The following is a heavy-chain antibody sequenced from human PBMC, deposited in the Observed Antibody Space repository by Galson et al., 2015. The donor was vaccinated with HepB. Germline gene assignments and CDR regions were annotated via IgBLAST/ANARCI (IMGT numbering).Heavy chain of an antibody. J-gene: IGHJ4*02. CDR2: IYWDDDK. CDR1: GFSLSTSGVS. D-gene: IGHD2-8*02. Sequence: PALVKPTQTLTLTCTFSGFSLSTSGVSVGWIRQPPGKALEWLALIYWDDDKRYSPSLRTRLSITKGTSKNQVVLTMTNMDPVDTATFFCAHRKESTGSLYYFDYWGQGILVTVSS. V-gene: IGHV2-5*02. CDR3: AHRKESTGSLYYFDY.